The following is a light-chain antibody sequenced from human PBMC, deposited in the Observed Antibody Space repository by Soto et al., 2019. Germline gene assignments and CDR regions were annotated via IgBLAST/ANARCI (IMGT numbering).Light chain of an antibody. J-gene: IGKJ1*01. Sequence: EIVLTQSPGTLSSSLGEPATLSCRASQRVRSNVAWYQQKPGQAPRLLIYGASTRATGIPARFSGTGSGTEFTLTISSLQSEDFGVYYCQQYSNWPPWTFGQGTKVDIK. V-gene: IGKV3-15*01. CDR1: QRVRSN. CDR2: GAS. CDR3: QQYSNWPPWT.